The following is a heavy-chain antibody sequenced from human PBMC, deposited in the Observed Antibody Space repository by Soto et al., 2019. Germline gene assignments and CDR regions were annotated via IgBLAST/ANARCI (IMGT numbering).Heavy chain of an antibody. CDR1: GYTFTRYY. CDR3: ATETFLGYCSSTSCYGPPY. D-gene: IGHD2-2*01. Sequence: SVKFSCTSSGYTFTRYYMHWVRQAPGQGLEWMGIINPSGGSTSYAQKFQGRVTMTRDTSTSTVYMELSSLRSEDTAVYYCATETFLGYCSSTSCYGPPYWGQGTLVTVS. V-gene: IGHV1-46*01. CDR2: INPSGGST. J-gene: IGHJ4*02.